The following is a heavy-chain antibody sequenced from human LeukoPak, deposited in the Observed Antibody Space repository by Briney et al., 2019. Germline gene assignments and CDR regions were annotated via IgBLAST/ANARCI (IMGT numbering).Heavy chain of an antibody. CDR1: GFTFSSYS. Sequence: GGSLRLSCAASGFTFSSYSMNWVRQAPGEGLEWVSSISSSSSYIYYADSVKGRFTISRDNAKNSLYLQMNSLRAEDAAVYVCARDNYGGNSGDYWGQGTLVTVSS. J-gene: IGHJ4*02. V-gene: IGHV3-21*01. D-gene: IGHD4-23*01. CDR2: ISSSSSYI. CDR3: ARDNYGGNSGDY.